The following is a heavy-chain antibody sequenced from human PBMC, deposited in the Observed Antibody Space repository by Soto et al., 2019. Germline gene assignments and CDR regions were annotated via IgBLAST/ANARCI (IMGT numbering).Heavy chain of an antibody. Sequence: ASVKVSCKASGYTFTGYYMHWVRQAPGQGLEWMGWINPNSGGTNYAQKFQGWVTMTRDTSISTVYMELSSLKFEDTAVYYCARGYDSGGYYSSPFYWGQGTLVTVSS. J-gene: IGHJ4*02. CDR3: ARGYDSGGYYSSPFY. V-gene: IGHV1-2*04. CDR2: INPNSGGT. CDR1: GYTFTGYY. D-gene: IGHD3-22*01.